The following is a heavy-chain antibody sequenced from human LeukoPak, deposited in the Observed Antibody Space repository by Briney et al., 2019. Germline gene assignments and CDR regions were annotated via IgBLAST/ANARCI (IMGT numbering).Heavy chain of an antibody. D-gene: IGHD2-15*01. Sequence: PSQTLSLTCTVSGDSLSSGGYYWSWIRQPPGKGLEWIGYIYHSGSTYYNPSLKSRVTISVDRSKNQFSLKLSSVTAADTAVHYCARIRGGSCFDYWGQGTLVTVSS. CDR1: GDSLSSGGYY. CDR3: ARIRGGSCFDY. V-gene: IGHV4-30-2*01. J-gene: IGHJ4*02. CDR2: IYHSGST.